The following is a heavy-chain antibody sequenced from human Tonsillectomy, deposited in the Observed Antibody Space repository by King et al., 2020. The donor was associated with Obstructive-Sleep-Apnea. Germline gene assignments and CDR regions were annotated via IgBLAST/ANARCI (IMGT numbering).Heavy chain of an antibody. CDR1: GFTFSNAW. CDR2: IKSKTYGGTT. Sequence: VQLVESGGGLVKPGGSLRLSCAASGFTFSNAWMSWVRQAPGKGLEGVGRIKSKTYGGTTDYAAPVKGRFTISRDDSKNTLYLQMNSLKTEDTAVYYCTTGQGKWLRFAYWGQGTLVTVSS. D-gene: IGHD5-12*01. CDR3: TTGQGKWLRFAY. V-gene: IGHV3-15*01. J-gene: IGHJ4*02.